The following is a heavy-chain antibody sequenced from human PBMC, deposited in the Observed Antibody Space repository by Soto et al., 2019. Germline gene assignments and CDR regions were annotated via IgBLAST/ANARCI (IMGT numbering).Heavy chain of an antibody. CDR3: AGRGDGSSSGYYYYGMDV. V-gene: IGHV4-39*01. J-gene: IGHJ6*02. CDR1: GGSISSSSYY. Sequence: SETLSLTCTVSGGSISSSSYYWGWIRQPPGKGLEWIGSIYYSGSTYYNPSLKSRVTISVDTSKNQFSLKLSSVTAADTAVYYCAGRGDGSSSGYYYYGMDVWGQGTTVTV. CDR2: IYYSGST. D-gene: IGHD2-21*02.